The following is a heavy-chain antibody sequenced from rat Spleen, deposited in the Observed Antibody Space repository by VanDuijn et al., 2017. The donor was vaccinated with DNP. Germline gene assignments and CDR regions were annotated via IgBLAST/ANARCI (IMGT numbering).Heavy chain of an antibody. D-gene: IGHD1-2*01. CDR3: ARGQQLYLYYFDY. J-gene: IGHJ2*01. CDR2: IGYDGFTT. Sequence: EVQLVESDGGLVQPGRSLKLSCAASGFIFSDFYMAWVRQAPTKGLEWVATIGYDGFTTYYRDSVKGRFTISRDDVKSTLYLQVNSLRSEDTATYYCARGQQLYLYYFDYWGQGVMVTVSS. V-gene: IGHV5-29*01. CDR1: GFIFSDFY.